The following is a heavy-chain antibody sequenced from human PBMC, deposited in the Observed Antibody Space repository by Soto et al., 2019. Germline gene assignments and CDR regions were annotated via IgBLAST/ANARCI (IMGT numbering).Heavy chain of an antibody. Sequence: PGGSLRLSCAASGFTFSSYGMHWVRQAPGKGLEWVAVIWYDGSNKYYADSVKGRFTISRDNSKNTLYLQMNSLRAEDTAVYYCARDWHYYDSSGYPGDYWGQGTLVTV. V-gene: IGHV3-33*01. CDR3: ARDWHYYDSSGYPGDY. CDR2: IWYDGSNK. CDR1: GFTFSSYG. D-gene: IGHD3-22*01. J-gene: IGHJ4*02.